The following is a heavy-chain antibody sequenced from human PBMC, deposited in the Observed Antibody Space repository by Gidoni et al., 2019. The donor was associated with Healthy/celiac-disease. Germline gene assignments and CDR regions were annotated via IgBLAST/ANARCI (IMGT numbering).Heavy chain of an antibody. CDR3: ARDFPAAAGTFGY. CDR1: GFTFRSYS. D-gene: IGHD6-13*01. Sequence: EVQLVESGGGLVQPGGSLRLSCAASGFTFRSYSMNWVRQAPGKGLEWVSYISSSSSTIYYADSVKGRFTISRDNDKNSLYLQMNSLRAEDTAVYYCARDFPAAAGTFGYWGQGTLVTVSS. J-gene: IGHJ4*02. V-gene: IGHV3-48*01. CDR2: ISSSSSTI.